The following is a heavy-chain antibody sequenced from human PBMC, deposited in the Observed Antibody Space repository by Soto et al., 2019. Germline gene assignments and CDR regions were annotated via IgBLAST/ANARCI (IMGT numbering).Heavy chain of an antibody. D-gene: IGHD3-9*01. J-gene: IGHJ4*02. Sequence: SETLSLTCTVSGGSISSGDYYWSWIRQPPGKGLEWIGHIYYSGSTYYNPSLKSRVTISVDTSKNQFSLKLSSVTAADTAVYYCASGDSRYFDWFPLTDWGQGTLVTVSS. CDR3: ASGDSRYFDWFPLTD. CDR2: IYYSGST. V-gene: IGHV4-30-4*01. CDR1: GGSISSGDYY.